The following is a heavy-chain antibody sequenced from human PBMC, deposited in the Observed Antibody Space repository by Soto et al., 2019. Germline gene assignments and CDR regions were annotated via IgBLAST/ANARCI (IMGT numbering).Heavy chain of an antibody. CDR1: GGSISSYY. Sequence: LSLTCTVSGGSISSYYWSWIRQPPGKGLEWIGYIYYSGSTNYNPSLKSRVTISVDTSKNQFSLKLSSVTAADTAVYYCARTEAYYDSSGYYPSDAFDIWGQGTMVTVSS. D-gene: IGHD3-22*01. V-gene: IGHV4-59*01. CDR3: ARTEAYYDSSGYYPSDAFDI. J-gene: IGHJ3*02. CDR2: IYYSGST.